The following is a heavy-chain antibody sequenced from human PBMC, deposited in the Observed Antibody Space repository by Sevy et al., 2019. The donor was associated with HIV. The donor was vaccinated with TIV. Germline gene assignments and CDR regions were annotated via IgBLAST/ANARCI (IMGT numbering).Heavy chain of an antibody. D-gene: IGHD1-26*01. J-gene: IGHJ3*02. CDR2: AKRKSDGGSI. CDR1: GFSFKNVW. CDR3: ATVLGAGAAGAFEI. Sequence: GGSLRLSCAGSGFSFKNVWMTWVRQTPGKVLEWVGHAKRKSDGGSIDYGSPVNGRFTISRDDSKDMLYLQMISLKTEDTGVYYCATVLGAGAAGAFEIWGQGTMVTVSS. V-gene: IGHV3-15*01.